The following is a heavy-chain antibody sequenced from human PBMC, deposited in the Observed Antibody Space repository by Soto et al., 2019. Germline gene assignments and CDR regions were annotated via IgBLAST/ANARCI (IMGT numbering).Heavy chain of an antibody. D-gene: IGHD2-15*01. J-gene: IGHJ3*02. V-gene: IGHV1-3*01. CDR2: INAGNGNT. CDR3: ARDRGYCSGGSCYLDAFDI. Sequence: ASVKLSCKASGGSFSSYAISWGRQAPGQGLEWMGGINAGNGNTKYSQKFQGRVTITRDTSASTAYMELSSLRSEDTAVYYCARDRGYCSGGSCYLDAFDIWGQGTMVTVSS. CDR1: GGSFSSYA.